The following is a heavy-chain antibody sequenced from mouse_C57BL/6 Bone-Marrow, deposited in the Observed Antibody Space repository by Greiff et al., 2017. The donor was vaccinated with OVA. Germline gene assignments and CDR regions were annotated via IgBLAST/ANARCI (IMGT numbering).Heavy chain of an antibody. CDR1: GYTFTSYW. CDR2: IDPSDSET. V-gene: IGHV1-52*01. CDR3: AREWGTTVVAAGRYFDY. D-gene: IGHD1-1*01. J-gene: IGHJ2*01. Sequence: QVQLQQPGAELVRPGSSVKLSCKASGYTFTSYWMHWVKQRPIQGLEWIGNIDPSDSETHYNQKFKDKATLTVDKSSSTAYMQLSSLTSEDSAVYYCAREWGTTVVAAGRYFDYWGQGTTLTVSS.